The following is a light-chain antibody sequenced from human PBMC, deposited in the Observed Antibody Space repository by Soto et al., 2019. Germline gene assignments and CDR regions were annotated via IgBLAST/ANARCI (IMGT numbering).Light chain of an antibody. CDR2: EVT. Sequence: QSVLTQPPSASGSPGQSVTISCTGTSNDVGGYNYVSWNQQHPGRATKVMIYEVTKRPSGVTDRFSGSKSCNTATLTVSGLQAEDEADYYCSSHTTRNTRVFGTGTKVTVL. J-gene: IGLJ1*01. CDR3: SSHTTRNTRV. CDR1: SNDVGGYNY. V-gene: IGLV2-8*01.